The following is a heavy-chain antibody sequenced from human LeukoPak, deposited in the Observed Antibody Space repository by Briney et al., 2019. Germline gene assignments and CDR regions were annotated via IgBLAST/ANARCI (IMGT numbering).Heavy chain of an antibody. CDR1: GGTFSSYA. CDR3: ARGEEDVDTAMVTYYYYMDV. CDR2: IIPIFGTA. V-gene: IGHV1-69*13. D-gene: IGHD5-18*01. Sequence: AVTVSCKASGGTFSSYAISWVRQAPGQGLEWVGGIIPIFGTANYAQKFQGRVTITADESTSTAYMVLSSLRSEDTAVYYCARGEEDVDTAMVTYYYYMDVWGKGTTVTVSS. J-gene: IGHJ6*03.